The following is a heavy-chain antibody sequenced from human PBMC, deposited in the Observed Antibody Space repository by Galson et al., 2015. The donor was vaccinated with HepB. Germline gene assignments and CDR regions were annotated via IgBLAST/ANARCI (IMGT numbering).Heavy chain of an antibody. CDR3: ARVGITGSYFNDI. Sequence: SVKVSCKASGYTFTRFGITWVRQAPGQALEWMGWISTYTGNTNYAQKFQGRITMITVSSTNTAFMELRSLTSDDTAVYFCARVGITGSYFNDIWGQGTLVAVSS. D-gene: IGHD1-20*01. CDR2: ISTYTGNT. CDR1: GYTFTRFG. V-gene: IGHV1-18*01. J-gene: IGHJ4*02.